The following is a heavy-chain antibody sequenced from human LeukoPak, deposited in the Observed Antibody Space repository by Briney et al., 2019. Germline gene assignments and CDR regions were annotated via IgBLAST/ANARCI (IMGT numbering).Heavy chain of an antibody. V-gene: IGHV3-33*01. Sequence: PGRSLRLSCAASGFTFRSYGMHWVRQASGKGLEWVAVIWYDGSNKYCADSVKGRFTISRDNSKNTLYLEMSSLRAEDTAVYYCARVGSSSSLGFDYWGQGTLVTVSS. D-gene: IGHD6-6*01. CDR1: GFTFRSYG. J-gene: IGHJ4*02. CDR3: ARVGSSSSLGFDY. CDR2: IWYDGSNK.